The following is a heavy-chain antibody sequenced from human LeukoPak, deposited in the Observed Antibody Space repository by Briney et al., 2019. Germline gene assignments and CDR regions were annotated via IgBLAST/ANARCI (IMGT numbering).Heavy chain of an antibody. D-gene: IGHD2-2*03. Sequence: PGGSLRLSCAASGFTVSDHYVDWVRQAPGKGLEWVGRTRNKANSYTTEYATSVKGRFTISRDHSKNSLYLQMNSLKTEDTAVYYCANPPLDIVVPPYYYGMDVWGQGTTVTVSS. CDR2: TRNKANSYTT. CDR1: GFTVSDHY. CDR3: ANPPLDIVVPPYYYGMDV. J-gene: IGHJ6*02. V-gene: IGHV3-72*01.